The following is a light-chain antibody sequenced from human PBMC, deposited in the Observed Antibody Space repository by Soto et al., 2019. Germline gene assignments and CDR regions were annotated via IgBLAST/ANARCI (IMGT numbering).Light chain of an antibody. CDR3: QQCNDWPHT. V-gene: IGKV3-15*01. Sequence: EIVMTQSPATLSVSPGESATLSCRASQSVSSNLAWYQQKPGQAPRLLIYGASTRATGIPARFSGRGSATEFTLTISSLQSEDCAVYYCQQCNDWPHTFGQVTKLEIK. CDR1: QSVSSN. J-gene: IGKJ2*01. CDR2: GAS.